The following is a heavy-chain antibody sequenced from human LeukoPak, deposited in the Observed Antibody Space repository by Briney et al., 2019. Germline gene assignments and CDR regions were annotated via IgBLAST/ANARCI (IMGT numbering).Heavy chain of an antibody. Sequence: HPGGSLRRSCADSGFTVSSNYMRWVRQAPGKGLEWVSVIYSGGSTHYADSVKGRFTISRDNSKNTLYLQMNSLRAEDTAVYYCARDRLHYDSLTGYPADWGQGTLVTVSS. CDR3: ARDRLHYDSLTGYPAD. D-gene: IGHD3-9*01. CDR2: IYSGGST. V-gene: IGHV3-66*01. CDR1: GFTVSSNY. J-gene: IGHJ4*02.